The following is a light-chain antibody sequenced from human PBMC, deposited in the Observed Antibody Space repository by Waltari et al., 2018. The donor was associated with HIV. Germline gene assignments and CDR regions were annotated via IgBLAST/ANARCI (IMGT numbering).Light chain of an antibody. CDR1: QGVSSA. CDR3: QQFNSYPLT. V-gene: IGKV1-13*02. Sequence: AILLTQSPSSLSASVGDRITITCRASQGVSSALAWYQQKSRKPPKLLIYNVSSFKRGVPSRFSGSGSGTDFTLTITSLQPEDFATYYCQQFNSYPLTFGGGTRVEIK. CDR2: NVS. J-gene: IGKJ4*01.